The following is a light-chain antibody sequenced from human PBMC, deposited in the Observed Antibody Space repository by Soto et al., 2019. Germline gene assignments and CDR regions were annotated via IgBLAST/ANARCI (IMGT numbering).Light chain of an antibody. Sequence: IQMTQYPSTLSAAVGDRVTISCRASQSISSWLAWYPQKPGKAPNLLIYDASSLESGVPSRFSGSGSGTEFTLTISSLQPDDVTTYYCQQYNSYSGTLGQGTKVDI. CDR2: DAS. CDR3: QQYNSYSGT. CDR1: QSISSW. V-gene: IGKV1-5*01. J-gene: IGKJ1*01.